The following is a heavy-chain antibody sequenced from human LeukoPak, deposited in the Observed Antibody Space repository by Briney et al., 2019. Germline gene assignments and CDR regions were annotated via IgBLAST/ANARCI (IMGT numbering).Heavy chain of an antibody. CDR1: GFTFSSYS. D-gene: IGHD3-16*01. CDR3: VTGLGFSRADRNY. V-gene: IGHV3-21*01. J-gene: IGHJ4*02. Sequence: GGSLRLSCAASGFTFSSYSMNWVRQAPGKGLEWVSSISSSSSYIYYADSVKGRFTISRDNAKNSLYLQMNSLRAEDTAVYYCVTGLGFSRADRNYWGQGTLVTVSS. CDR2: ISSSSSYI.